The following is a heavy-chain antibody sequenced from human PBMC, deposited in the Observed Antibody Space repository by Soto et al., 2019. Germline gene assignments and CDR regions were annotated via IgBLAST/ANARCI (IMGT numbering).Heavy chain of an antibody. CDR2: ARQDGVDK. J-gene: IGHJ4*02. V-gene: IGHV3-7*03. Sequence: PGGSLRLSCRASGLTLGNYWMTWVRQAPGKGLEWVANARQDGVDKGHADSVRDRFTIIRENARNSVFLQMNSLRAEDTAVYFCARDVGGILDYWGQGTLVTVSS. CDR1: GLTLGNYW. CDR3: ARDVGGILDY.